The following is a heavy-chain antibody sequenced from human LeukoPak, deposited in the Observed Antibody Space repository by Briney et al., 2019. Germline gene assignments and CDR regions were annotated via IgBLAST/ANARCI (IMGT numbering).Heavy chain of an antibody. J-gene: IGHJ6*04. CDR3: ARRSMVQHLDV. D-gene: IGHD3-10*01. V-gene: IGHV7-4-1*02. CDR1: GYTFTNYA. CDR2: INTNTGNP. Sequence: ASVKVSCKASGYTFTNYAMNWVRQAPGQGLEWMGWINTNTGNPTYAQGFTGRFVFSLDTSVSTAYLQISSLKTEETAVYYCARRSMVQHLDVWGKGTTVTVSS.